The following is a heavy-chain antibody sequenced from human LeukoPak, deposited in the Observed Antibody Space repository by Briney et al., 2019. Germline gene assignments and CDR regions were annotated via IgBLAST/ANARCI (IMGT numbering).Heavy chain of an antibody. J-gene: IGHJ3*02. CDR1: GGSISSGGYY. CDR3: ASYDYVWGSYRSDAFDI. D-gene: IGHD3-16*02. CDR2: IYHSGST. V-gene: IGHV4-30-2*01. Sequence: PSETLSLTCTVSGGSISSGGYYWSWIRQPPGQGLEWIGYIYHSGSTYYNPSLKSRVTISVDRSKNQFSLKLSSVTAADTAVYYCASYDYVWGSYRSDAFDIWGQGTMVTVSS.